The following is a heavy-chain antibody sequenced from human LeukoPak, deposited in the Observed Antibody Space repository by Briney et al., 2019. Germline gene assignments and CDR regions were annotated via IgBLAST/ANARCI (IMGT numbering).Heavy chain of an antibody. CDR1: GFTFSSYG. CDR2: ISYDGSNK. CDR3: AKEVDYSNYNPPEYYFDY. D-gene: IGHD4-11*01. Sequence: PGGSLRLSCAASGFTFSSYGMHWVRQAPGKGLEWVAVISYDGSNKYYADSVKGRFTISRDNSKNTLYLQMNSLRAEDTAVYYCAKEVDYSNYNPPEYYFDYWGQGTLVTVSS. V-gene: IGHV3-30*18. J-gene: IGHJ4*02.